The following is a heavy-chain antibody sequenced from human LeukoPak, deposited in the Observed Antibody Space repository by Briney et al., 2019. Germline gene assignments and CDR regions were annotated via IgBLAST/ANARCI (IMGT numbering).Heavy chain of an antibody. CDR2: IKQDGSEK. Sequence: GGSLRLSCAASGFTFSSYWISWVRQAPGKGLEWVANIKQDGSEKYYVDSVKGRFTISRDNAKNSLYLQMDSMRAEDTAVYYCASYHQLQHAFYIWGQGKMVTVSS. CDR1: GFTFSSYW. D-gene: IGHD2-2*01. J-gene: IGHJ3*02. V-gene: IGHV3-7*01. CDR3: ASYHQLQHAFYI.